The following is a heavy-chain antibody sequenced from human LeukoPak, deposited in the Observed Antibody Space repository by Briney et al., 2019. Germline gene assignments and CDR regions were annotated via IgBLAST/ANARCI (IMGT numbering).Heavy chain of an antibody. CDR2: INPNSGGA. D-gene: IGHD2-15*01. Sequence: GASVKVSCKASGYTFTDYYIHWVRQAPGQGLEWMGRINPNSGGANNAQKFQGRLAMTSDTSITTAYMELSGLRADDTAVYYCARGEWLLHYWGQGTLVTVSS. CDR3: ARGEWLLHY. CDR1: GYTFTDYY. V-gene: IGHV1-2*06. J-gene: IGHJ4*02.